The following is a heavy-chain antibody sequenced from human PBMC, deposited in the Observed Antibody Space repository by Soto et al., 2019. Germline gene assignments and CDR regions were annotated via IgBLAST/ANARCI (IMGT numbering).Heavy chain of an antibody. CDR3: AKFSDCTTGVCYAPLDAFDI. V-gene: IGHV3-23*01. D-gene: IGHD2-8*01. CDR1: GFTFSSYA. J-gene: IGHJ3*02. Sequence: GGSLRLSCAASGFTFSSYAMSWVRQAPGKGLEWVSAISGRGGSTYYADSVKGRFTISRDNSKNTLYLHMNSLRAEDTAVYYCAKFSDCTTGVCYAPLDAFDIWGQGTMVTVSS. CDR2: ISGRGGST.